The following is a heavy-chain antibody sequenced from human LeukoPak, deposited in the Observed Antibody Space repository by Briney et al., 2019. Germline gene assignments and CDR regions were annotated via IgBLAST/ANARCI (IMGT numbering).Heavy chain of an antibody. CDR2: INHSGST. Sequence: SETLSLTCAVYGGSFSGHYWSWIRQPPGKGLEWIGEINHSGSTNYNPSLKSRVTISVDTSKNQFSLKLSSVTAADTAVYYCARGSFLWSGYLFDYWGQGTLVTVSS. V-gene: IGHV4-34*01. CDR1: GGSFSGHY. CDR3: ARGSFLWSGYLFDY. D-gene: IGHD3-3*01. J-gene: IGHJ4*02.